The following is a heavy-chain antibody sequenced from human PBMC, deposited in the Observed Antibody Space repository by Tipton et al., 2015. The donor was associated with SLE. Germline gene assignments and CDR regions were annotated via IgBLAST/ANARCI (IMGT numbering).Heavy chain of an antibody. D-gene: IGHD4-17*01. CDR2: INHSGST. V-gene: IGHV4-34*01. J-gene: IGHJ3*02. CDR1: GFTFDDYG. CDR3: ARVDGVHDAFDI. Sequence: LRLSCAASGFTFDDYGMSWVRQAPGKGLEWIGEINHSGSTNYNPSLKSRVTISVDTSKNQFSLKLSSVTAADTAVYYCARVDGVHDAFDIWGQGTMVTVSS.